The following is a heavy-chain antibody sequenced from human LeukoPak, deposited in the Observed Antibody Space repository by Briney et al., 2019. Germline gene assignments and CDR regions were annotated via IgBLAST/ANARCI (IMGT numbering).Heavy chain of an antibody. CDR3: AKEYSGSSPFFDY. V-gene: IGHV3-30*18. CDR2: ISYDGSEK. Sequence: QAGGSLTLSCEGSALTFSRYGMHWVRQAPGKGLEWVAVISYDGSEKYYADSVRGRFTISRDNSKNTLYLQMNSLRAEDTAVYYCAKEYSGSSPFFDYWGQGTLVTVSS. J-gene: IGHJ4*02. D-gene: IGHD1-26*01. CDR1: ALTFSRYG.